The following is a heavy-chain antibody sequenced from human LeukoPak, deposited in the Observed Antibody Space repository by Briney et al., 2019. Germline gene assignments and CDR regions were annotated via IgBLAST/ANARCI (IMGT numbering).Heavy chain of an antibody. D-gene: IGHD3-22*01. V-gene: IGHV4-4*07. CDR2: IYKSGST. J-gene: IGHJ4*02. CDR3: AREEYFQDSNGYSYYFHS. Sequence: PSGTLSLTCTVSGGSIGWDYWSWIRQSAGKGLEWIGRIYKSGSTNYNPSFRSRVTMSVDTSKNQFSLNVTSVTAADTAVYYCAREEYFQDSNGYSYYFHSWGQGSLVTVFS. CDR1: GGSIGWDY.